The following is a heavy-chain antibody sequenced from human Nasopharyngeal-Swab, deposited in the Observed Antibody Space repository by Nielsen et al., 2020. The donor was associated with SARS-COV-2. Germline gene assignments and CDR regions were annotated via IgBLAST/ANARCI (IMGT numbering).Heavy chain of an antibody. CDR2: ISVYNGNT. CDR3: ARGNGWYPDH. CDR1: GYTFANYG. V-gene: IGHV1-18*01. J-gene: IGHJ4*02. Sequence: ASVKVSCKASGYTFANYGVSWVRQAPGQGLEWMGWISVYNGNTGYAQNFQGRVTMTTDTSTHTGYLELRSLRSDDTAVYYCARGNGWYPDHWGQGTLVTVSS. D-gene: IGHD6-19*01.